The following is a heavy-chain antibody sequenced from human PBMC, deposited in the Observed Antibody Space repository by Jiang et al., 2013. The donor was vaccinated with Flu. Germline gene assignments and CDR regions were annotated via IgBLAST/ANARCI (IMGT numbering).Heavy chain of an antibody. D-gene: IGHD5-12*01. Sequence: FTFSSYGMHWVRQAPGKGLEWVAVIWYDGSNKYYADSVKGRFTISRDNSKNTLYLQMNSLRAEDTAVYYCARDGYSGYDPFDYWGQGTLVTVSS. V-gene: IGHV3-33*01. CDR2: IWYDGSNK. CDR1: FTFSSYG. CDR3: ARDGYSGYDPFDY. J-gene: IGHJ4*02.